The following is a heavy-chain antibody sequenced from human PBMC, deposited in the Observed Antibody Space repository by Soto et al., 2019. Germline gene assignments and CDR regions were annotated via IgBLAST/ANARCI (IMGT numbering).Heavy chain of an antibody. CDR2: ISAYNGNT. CDR1: GYTFTSYG. V-gene: IGHV1-18*04. CDR3: ARDPSVSYYYYSSGYSGFDY. J-gene: IGHJ4*02. Sequence: ASVKVSCKASGYTFTSYGISWVRQAPGQGREWMGWISAYNGNTNYAQKLQGRVTMTTDTSTSTAYMELRSLRSDDTAVYYCARDPSVSYYYYSSGYSGFDYWGQGTLVTVSS. D-gene: IGHD3-22*01.